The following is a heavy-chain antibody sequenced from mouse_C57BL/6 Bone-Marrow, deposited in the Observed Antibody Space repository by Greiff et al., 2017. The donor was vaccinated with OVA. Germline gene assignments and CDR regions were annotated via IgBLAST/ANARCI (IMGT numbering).Heavy chain of an antibody. CDR1: GYTFTDYN. CDR3: ARPFITTEKYYFDY. J-gene: IGHJ2*01. V-gene: IGHV1-18*01. D-gene: IGHD1-1*01. CDR2: INPNNGGP. Sequence: VQLQQSGPELVKPGASVKIPCKASGYTFTDYNMDWVKQSHGKSLEWIGDINPNNGGPIYNQKFTGKATLTVDKSSSTAYMELRSLTSEDTAVYYCARPFITTEKYYFDYWGQGTTLTVSS.